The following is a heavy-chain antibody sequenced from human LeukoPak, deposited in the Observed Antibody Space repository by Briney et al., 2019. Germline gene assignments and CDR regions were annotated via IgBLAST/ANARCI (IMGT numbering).Heavy chain of an antibody. CDR2: IKSKSDGGTT. Sequence: PGGSLRLSCAASGFTFTEAWMTWVRQAPGKGLEWVGRIKSKSDGGTTGYAAPVKGRFTISRDDSKNTVYLQMDSLKIEDTAVYYCGTGSTSSSKDWVDPWGQGTLVTVSS. J-gene: IGHJ5*02. CDR1: GFTFTEAW. CDR3: GTGSTSSSKDWVDP. D-gene: IGHD6-6*01. V-gene: IGHV3-15*01.